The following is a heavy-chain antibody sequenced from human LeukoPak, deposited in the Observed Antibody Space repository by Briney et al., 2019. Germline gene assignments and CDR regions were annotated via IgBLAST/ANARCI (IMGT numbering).Heavy chain of an antibody. CDR1: GGTFSSYA. CDR2: IIPIFGTA. CDR3: ARSGYYYDSSGYSEFDY. D-gene: IGHD3-22*01. J-gene: IGHJ4*02. Sequence: ASVKVSCKASGGTFSSYAISWVRQAPGQGLEWMGGIIPIFGTANYAQKFQGRVTITADESTSTAYMELSSLRSEGTAVYYCARSGYYYDSSGYSEFDYWGQGTLVTVSS. V-gene: IGHV1-69*13.